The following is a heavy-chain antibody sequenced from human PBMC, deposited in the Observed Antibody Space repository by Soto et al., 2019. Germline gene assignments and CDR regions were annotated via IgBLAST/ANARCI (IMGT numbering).Heavy chain of an antibody. D-gene: IGHD1-26*01. J-gene: IGHJ2*01. CDR2: IYYSGIT. CDR3: AKHLWGGSYLHWYFDL. V-gene: IGHV4-39*01. Sequence: PSETLSLTCTVSGGSISSSSYYWGWIRQPPGKGLEWIGRIYYSGITYYNPSLMSRVTITVDTSKNPFTLKLSSVTAADTAVYYFAKHLWGGSYLHWYFDLWGRGTLVTVSS. CDR1: GGSISSSSYY.